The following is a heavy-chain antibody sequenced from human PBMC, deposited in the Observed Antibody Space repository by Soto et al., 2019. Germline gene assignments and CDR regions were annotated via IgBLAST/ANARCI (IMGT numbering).Heavy chain of an antibody. D-gene: IGHD3-10*01. CDR3: ARLSGDYYGSDV. CDR2: IYYSGST. CDR1: GGSISSYY. Sequence: PSETLSLTCTVSGGSISSYYWNWIRQPPGKGLEWIGDIYYSGSTNYSPSLKSRVTISVDTSKNQFSLKLSSVTAADSAVYYCARLSGDYYGSDVWGQGTTVTVFS. J-gene: IGHJ6*02. V-gene: IGHV4-59*01.